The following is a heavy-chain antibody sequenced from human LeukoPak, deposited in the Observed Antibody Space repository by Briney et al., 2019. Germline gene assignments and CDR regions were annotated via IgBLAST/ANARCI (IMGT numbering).Heavy chain of an antibody. J-gene: IGHJ4*02. Sequence: PGGSLRLSCAASGFTFSSYSINWVRQAPGKGLEWVSFISSSGSAIYYADSVKGRFTISRDNAKNSLYLQMNSLRDEDTAVYYCARVRGSNIGHYLDYWGQGTLVTVSS. V-gene: IGHV3-48*02. CDR2: ISSSGSAI. CDR3: ARVRGSNIGHYLDY. CDR1: GFTFSSYS. D-gene: IGHD1-26*01.